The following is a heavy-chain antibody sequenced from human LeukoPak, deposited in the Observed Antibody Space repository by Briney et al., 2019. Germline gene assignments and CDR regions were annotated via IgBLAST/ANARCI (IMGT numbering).Heavy chain of an antibody. V-gene: IGHV3-48*03. Sequence: QTGGSLRLSCVASGFTFSTYEMIWARQAPGKGLEWVACIIVSGSNMYYADSVKGRFTISRDNAKNSLYLQMNSLRAEDTAIYYCARVGYTSGWYYFDYWGQGTLVTVSS. CDR2: IIVSGSNM. CDR3: ARVGYTSGWYYFDY. D-gene: IGHD6-19*01. J-gene: IGHJ4*02. CDR1: GFTFSTYE.